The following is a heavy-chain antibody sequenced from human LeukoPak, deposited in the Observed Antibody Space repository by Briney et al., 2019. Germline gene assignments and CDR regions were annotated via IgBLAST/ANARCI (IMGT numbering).Heavy chain of an antibody. CDR1: GFTFSSYG. CDR2: ISYDGSNK. V-gene: IGHV3-30*18. CDR3: AKVGVAAAGTIDY. D-gene: IGHD6-13*01. Sequence: GGSLRLSCAASGFTFSSYGMHWVRQAPGKWLEWVAVISYDGSNKYYADSVKGRFTISRDNSKNTLYLQMNSLRAEDTAVYYCAKVGVAAAGTIDYWGQGTLVTVSS. J-gene: IGHJ4*02.